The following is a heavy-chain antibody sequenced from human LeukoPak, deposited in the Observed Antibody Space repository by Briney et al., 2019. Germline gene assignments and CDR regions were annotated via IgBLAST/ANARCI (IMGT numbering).Heavy chain of an antibody. V-gene: IGHV3-30*18. CDR2: ISYDGTNK. Sequence: PGGSLRLSCAASGFTFSNYDMHWVRQAPGKGLEWVAVISYDGTNKYYADSVKGRFTISSDNSKNTLHLQMNSLRAEDTAVYYCAKDDRGNEAPFDYWGQGTLVTVSS. CDR3: AKDDRGNEAPFDY. CDR1: GFTFSNYD. J-gene: IGHJ4*02.